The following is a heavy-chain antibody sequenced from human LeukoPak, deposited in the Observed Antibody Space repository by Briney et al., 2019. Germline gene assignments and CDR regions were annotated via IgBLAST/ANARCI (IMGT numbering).Heavy chain of an antibody. J-gene: IGHJ4*02. CDR3: ARSSIPMIRGVSAVNY. V-gene: IGHV3-7*01. D-gene: IGHD3-10*01. CDR2: IKQDGSVI. CDR1: GFSFSTHW. Sequence: PGGSLRLSCAASGFSFSTHWMSWFRQAPGKGLEWVALIKQDGSVIHYVDSVKGRFTISRDNAKNSLYLQMNSLRAENTAVYYCARSSIPMIRGVSAVNYWGQGTLVTVSS.